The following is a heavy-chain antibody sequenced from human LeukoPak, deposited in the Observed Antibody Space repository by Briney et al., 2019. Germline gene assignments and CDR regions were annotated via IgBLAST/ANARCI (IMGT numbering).Heavy chain of an antibody. Sequence: PGGSLRLSCAASGFTFSSYWMHWVRQAPGKGLVWVSRINSDGSSTSYADSVKGRFTISRDNAKNTLYLQMNSLRAEDAAVYYCAGSGIAVAGTRYFDYWGQGTLVTVSS. CDR1: GFTFSSYW. J-gene: IGHJ4*02. CDR2: INSDGSST. D-gene: IGHD6-19*01. V-gene: IGHV3-74*01. CDR3: AGSGIAVAGTRYFDY.